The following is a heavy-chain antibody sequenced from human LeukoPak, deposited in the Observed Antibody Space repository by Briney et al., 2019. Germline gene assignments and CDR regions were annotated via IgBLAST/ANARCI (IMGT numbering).Heavy chain of an antibody. CDR2: INPSGGST. Sequence: GASVKVSRKASGYTFTSYYMHWVRQAPGQGLEWMGIINPSGGSTSYAQKFQGRVTMTRDTSTSTVYMELSSLRSEDTAVYYCASLTVANNFDYWGQGTLVTVSS. CDR1: GYTFTSYY. D-gene: IGHD4-23*01. CDR3: ASLTVANNFDY. V-gene: IGHV1-46*01. J-gene: IGHJ4*02.